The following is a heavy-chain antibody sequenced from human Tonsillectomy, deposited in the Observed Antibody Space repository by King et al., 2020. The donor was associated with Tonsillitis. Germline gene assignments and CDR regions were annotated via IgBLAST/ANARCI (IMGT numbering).Heavy chain of an antibody. J-gene: IGHJ3*02. CDR2: IYHSGST. CDR3: GGGGSIMITFGGVIGIQNQI. Sequence: QLQESGPGLVKPSETLSLTCADSGYSISSGYYWGWIRQPPGKGLEWIGSIYHSGSTYYNPSLKSRVTISVDTSKNQFSLKLSSVTAADTAVYYCGGGGSIMITFGGVIGIQNQIWGQGTMVTVSS. CDR1: GYSISSGYY. D-gene: IGHD3-16*02. V-gene: IGHV4-38-2*01.